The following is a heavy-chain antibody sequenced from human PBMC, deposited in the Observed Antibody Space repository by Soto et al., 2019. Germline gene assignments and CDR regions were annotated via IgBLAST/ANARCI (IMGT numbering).Heavy chain of an antibody. J-gene: IGHJ4*02. CDR3: ASTLNFYDSSGPFDY. V-gene: IGHV4-59*01. CDR2: IYYSGST. CDR1: GGSISSYY. D-gene: IGHD3-22*01. Sequence: AETLALTCTVSGGSISSYYWSWILQPPGKGLEWIGYIYYSGSTNYNSSLKSRVTISVDTSKTQFSLKLSSVTAADTAVYYCASTLNFYDSSGPFDYWGQGTLVTVSS.